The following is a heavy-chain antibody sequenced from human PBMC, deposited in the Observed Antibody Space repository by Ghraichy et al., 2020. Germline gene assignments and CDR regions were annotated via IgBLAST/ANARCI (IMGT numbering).Heavy chain of an antibody. J-gene: IGHJ3*02. CDR1: GGSFSGYY. CDR3: ARVLMVRGVRDAFDI. CDR2: INHSGST. Sequence: SETLSLTCAVYGGSFSGYYWSWIRQPPGKGLEWIGEINHSGSTNYNPSLKSRVTISVDTSKNQFSLKLSSVTAADTAVYYCARVLMVRGVRDAFDIWGQGTMVTVSS. V-gene: IGHV4-34*01. D-gene: IGHD3-10*01.